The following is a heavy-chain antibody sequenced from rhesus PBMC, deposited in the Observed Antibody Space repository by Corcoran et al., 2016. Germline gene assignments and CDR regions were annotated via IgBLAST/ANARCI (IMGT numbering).Heavy chain of an antibody. J-gene: IGHJ4*01. CDR3: AKDNYGYDY. D-gene: IGHD4-17*01. Sequence: QVQLQQWGEGLVKPSETLSLTCAVYGDSISGYYYWSWIRQPPGKGLEWIGYIYGNSASTNYNPSLKNRVTISKDTSKNQFSLKLSSVTAADTAVYYCAKDNYGYDYWGQGVLVTVSS. V-gene: IGHV4-73*01. CDR2: IYGNSAST. CDR1: GDSISGYYY.